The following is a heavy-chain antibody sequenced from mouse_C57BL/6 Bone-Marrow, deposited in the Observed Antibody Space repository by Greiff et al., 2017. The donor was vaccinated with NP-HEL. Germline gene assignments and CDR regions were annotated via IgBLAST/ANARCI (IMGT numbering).Heavy chain of an antibody. Sequence: QVQLQQPGAELVRPGSSVKLSCKASGYTFTSYWMHWVKQRPIQGLEWIGNIDPSDSETHYNQKFKDKATLTVDKSSSTAYMQLSSLTSEDSAVYYCARRSLWDVRDYFDYWGQGTTLTVSS. CDR1: GYTFTSYW. CDR2: IDPSDSET. CDR3: ARRSLWDVRDYFDY. J-gene: IGHJ2*01. V-gene: IGHV1-52*01. D-gene: IGHD6-1*01.